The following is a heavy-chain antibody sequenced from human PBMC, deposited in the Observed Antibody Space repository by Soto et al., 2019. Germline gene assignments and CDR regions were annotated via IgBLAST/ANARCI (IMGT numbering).Heavy chain of an antibody. CDR1: GGSISSSNW. J-gene: IGHJ3*02. CDR3: ARVGIVVVAAMTTWRACDI. V-gene: IGHV4-4*02. CDR2: IYHSGST. D-gene: IGHD2-21*02. Sequence: QVQLQESGPGLVKPSGTLSLTCAVSGGSISSSNWWSWVRQPPGKGLEWIGEIYHSGSTNYNPSPKSRVATAVDKSQNQFFLELSSGTAADTAVYYCARVGIVVVAAMTTWRACDIWGQGTMVTVSS.